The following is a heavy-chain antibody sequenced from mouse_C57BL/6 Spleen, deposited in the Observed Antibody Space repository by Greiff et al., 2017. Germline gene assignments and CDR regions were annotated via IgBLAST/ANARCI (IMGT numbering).Heavy chain of an antibody. CDR3: ARHTRDYYAMDY. CDR1: GYTFTDYN. J-gene: IGHJ4*01. D-gene: IGHD3-1*01. CDR2: INPNNGGT. Sequence: EVQLQESGPELVKPGASVKIPCKASGYTFTDYNMDWVKQSHGKSLEWIGDINPNNGGTTYNQKFKGKATLTVDKSSSTAYMELRSLTSEDTAVYYCARHTRDYYAMDYWGQGTSVTVSS. V-gene: IGHV1-18*01.